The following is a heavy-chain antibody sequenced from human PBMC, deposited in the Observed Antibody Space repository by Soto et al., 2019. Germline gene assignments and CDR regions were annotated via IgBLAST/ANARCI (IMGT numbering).Heavy chain of an antibody. CDR1: GFSLSNARMG. J-gene: IGHJ4*02. V-gene: IGHV2-26*01. Sequence: QVTLKESGPLLVKPTETLTLTCTVSGFSLSNARMGVSWIRQPPGKALEWLAHIFSNDEKSYSTSLKSRLTISKDTSKSQVVLTMTNMDPVDTATYYCARVTSGWTYYFDYWGQGTLVTVSS. CDR2: IFSNDEK. D-gene: IGHD6-19*01. CDR3: ARVTSGWTYYFDY.